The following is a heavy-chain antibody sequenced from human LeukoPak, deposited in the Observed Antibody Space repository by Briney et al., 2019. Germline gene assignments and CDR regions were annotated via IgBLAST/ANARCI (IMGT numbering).Heavy chain of an antibody. J-gene: IGHJ1*01. Sequence: GSLRLSCAASGFTFDDYGLSWVRQAPGKGLEWVSGINWNGGSTGYADSVKGRFTISRDNAKKSLYLQMHSLRAEDTAVYYCARSLYYYDSSGYYNGGQGTLVTVSS. CDR1: GFTFDDYG. CDR3: ARSLYYYDSSGYYN. V-gene: IGHV3-20*04. D-gene: IGHD3-22*01. CDR2: INWNGGST.